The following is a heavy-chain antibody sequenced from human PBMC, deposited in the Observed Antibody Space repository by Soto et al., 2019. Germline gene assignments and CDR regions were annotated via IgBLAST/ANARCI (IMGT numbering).Heavy chain of an antibody. CDR3: ASTGSSCSGGSCYQSRAFDI. CDR1: GFTFSSYS. CDR2: ISSSSSYI. D-gene: IGHD2-15*01. Sequence: GGSLRLSCAASGFTFSSYSMNWVRQAPGKGLEWVSSISSSSSYIYYADSVKGRFTISRDNAKTSLYLQMNSLRAEDTAVYYDASTGSSCSGGSCYQSRAFDIWGQGTMVTVSS. J-gene: IGHJ3*02. V-gene: IGHV3-21*01.